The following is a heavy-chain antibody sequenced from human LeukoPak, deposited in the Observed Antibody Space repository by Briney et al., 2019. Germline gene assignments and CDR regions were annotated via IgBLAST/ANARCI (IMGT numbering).Heavy chain of an antibody. D-gene: IGHD1-26*01. J-gene: IGHJ4*02. CDR2: INHSGST. V-gene: IGHV4-34*01. CDR3: ATKVGVNSGED. CDR1: GGSISSYY. Sequence: SETLSLTCTVSGGSISSYYWSWIRQPPGKGLEWIGEINHSGSTNYNPSLKSRVTISVDTSKNQFSLKLSSVTAADTAVYYCATKVGVNSGEDWGQGTLVTVSS.